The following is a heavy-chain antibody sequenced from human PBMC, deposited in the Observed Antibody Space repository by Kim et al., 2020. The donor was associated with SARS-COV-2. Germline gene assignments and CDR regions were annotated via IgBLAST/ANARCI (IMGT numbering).Heavy chain of an antibody. V-gene: IGHV5-10-1*01. CDR3: ARRGPTSLFQLDAFDI. J-gene: IGHJ3*02. D-gene: IGHD2-2*01. Sequence: GESLKISCKGSGYSFTSYWISWVRQMPGKGLEWMGRIDPSDSYTNYSPSFQGHVTISADKSISTAYLQWSSLKASDTAMYYCARRGPTSLFQLDAFDIWGQGTMVTVSS. CDR2: IDPSDSYT. CDR1: GYSFTSYW.